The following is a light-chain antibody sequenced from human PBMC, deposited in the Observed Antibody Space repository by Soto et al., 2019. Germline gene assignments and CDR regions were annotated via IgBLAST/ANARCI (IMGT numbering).Light chain of an antibody. CDR1: QSISSY. Sequence: EIVLTQSPATLSLSPGERATLSCRASQSISSYLAWYQQKPGQAPRLLSFVASNRATGMPARFSGSGSGTDCTLTISSLEPEDFAVYSCQQYNNWPRTFGQGTKVDI. CDR2: VAS. CDR3: QQYNNWPRT. V-gene: IGKV3-11*01. J-gene: IGKJ1*01.